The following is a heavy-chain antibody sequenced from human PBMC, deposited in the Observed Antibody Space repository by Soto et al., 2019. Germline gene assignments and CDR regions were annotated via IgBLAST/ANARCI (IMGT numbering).Heavy chain of an antibody. CDR2: IIPILGIA. D-gene: IGHD1-1*01. CDR1: GGTFSSYT. Sequence: QVQLVQSGAEVKKPGSSVKVSCKASGGTFSSYTISWVRQAPGQGLEWMGRIIPILGIANYAQKFQGRVTXTXXKSTSTAYMELSSLRSEDTAVYYCARPGPGNWFDPWGQGTLVTVSS. CDR3: ARPGPGNWFDP. J-gene: IGHJ5*02. V-gene: IGHV1-69*02.